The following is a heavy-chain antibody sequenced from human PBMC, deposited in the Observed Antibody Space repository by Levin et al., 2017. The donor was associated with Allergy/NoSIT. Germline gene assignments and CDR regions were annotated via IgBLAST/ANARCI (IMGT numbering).Heavy chain of an antibody. CDR3: ARDRTIAAAGGGHYYYGMDV. D-gene: IGHD6-13*01. Sequence: SPTLSLPCTVSGGSIPNSYWSWIRQPPGKGLEWIGYIYYSGSTNYNPSLKSRVTISVDTSKNQFSLKLSSVTAADSAVYYCARDRTIAAAGGGHYYYGMDVWGQGTTVTVSS. CDR1: GGSIPNSY. V-gene: IGHV4-59*01. J-gene: IGHJ6*02. CDR2: IYYSGST.